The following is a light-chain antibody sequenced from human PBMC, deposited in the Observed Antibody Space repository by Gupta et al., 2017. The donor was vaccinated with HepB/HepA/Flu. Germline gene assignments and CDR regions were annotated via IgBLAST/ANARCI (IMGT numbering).Light chain of an antibody. V-gene: IGLV3-1*01. CDR1: KLGDRY. CDR3: QTGDSTSGV. J-gene: IGLJ1*01. CDR2: EDN. Sequence: SCELNQPPSVSVSPGQTGSITCSGDKLGDRYSSWYQQTPGQSPILVIYEDNKRPAGIPERFSGSKSGNTATLTISGTQAMDEDDYYCQTGDSTSGVFGTGTRVTVL.